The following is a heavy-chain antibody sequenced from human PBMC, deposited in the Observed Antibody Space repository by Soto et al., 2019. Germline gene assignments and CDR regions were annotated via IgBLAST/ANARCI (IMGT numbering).Heavy chain of an antibody. Sequence: QVQLVESGGGVVQPGRSLRLSCAASGFTFSSYGMHWVRQAPGKGLEWVAVISYDGSNKYYADSVKGRFTISRDNSKNTLYLQMNSLRAEDTAVYYCAKDYIVAPIWDLDYYYGMDVWGQGTTVTVSS. D-gene: IGHD5-12*01. V-gene: IGHV3-30*18. J-gene: IGHJ6*02. CDR2: ISYDGSNK. CDR3: AKDYIVAPIWDLDYYYGMDV. CDR1: GFTFSSYG.